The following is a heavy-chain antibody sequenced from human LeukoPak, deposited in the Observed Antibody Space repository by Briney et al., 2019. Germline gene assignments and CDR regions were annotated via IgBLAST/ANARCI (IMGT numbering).Heavy chain of an antibody. J-gene: IGHJ4*02. CDR3: ASYSGSYSLYFDY. D-gene: IGHD1-26*01. Sequence: SVKVSCKASGGTFSSYTISWVRQAPGQGLEWMGRIIPILGIANYAQKFQGRVTITADKSTSTAYMELSSLRSEDTAVYYCASYSGSYSLYFDYWGQGTLVTVSS. CDR1: GGTFSSYT. CDR2: IIPILGIA. V-gene: IGHV1-69*02.